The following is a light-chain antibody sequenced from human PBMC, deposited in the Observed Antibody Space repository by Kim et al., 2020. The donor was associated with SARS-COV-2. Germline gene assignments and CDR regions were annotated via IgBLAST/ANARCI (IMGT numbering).Light chain of an antibody. CDR2: DAS. Sequence: PGESATLSCRASQSVCSYIAWYQQKPGQAPRLLFYDASNRATAIPARFSVSGSGTDFTLTISSLEPEDFAVYYCQQRSNWPPLLTFGGGTKVDIK. CDR1: QSVCSY. J-gene: IGKJ4*01. CDR3: QQRSNWPPLLT. V-gene: IGKV3-11*01.